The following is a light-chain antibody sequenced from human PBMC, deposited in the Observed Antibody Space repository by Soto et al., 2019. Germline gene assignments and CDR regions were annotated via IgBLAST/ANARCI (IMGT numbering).Light chain of an antibody. CDR1: SSDVGGYDY. J-gene: IGLJ2*01. Sequence: QSALTQPASVSGSPGESITISCTGTSSDVGGYDYVSWYQQYPGKAPKLMIYDVSNRPSGVSNRFSGSKSGNTASLTISGLQAEDEGDYYCSSFSSSNTLLLFGGGTKVTVL. CDR2: DVS. V-gene: IGLV2-14*03. CDR3: SSFSSSNTLLL.